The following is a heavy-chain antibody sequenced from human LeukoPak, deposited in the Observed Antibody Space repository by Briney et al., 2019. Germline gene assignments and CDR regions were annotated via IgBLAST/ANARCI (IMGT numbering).Heavy chain of an antibody. J-gene: IGHJ4*02. CDR3: ARDTVLRYFDWSRRLFDY. Sequence: GASVKVSCKASGYTFTSYGISWVRQAPGQGLEWMGWISAYNGNTNYAQKLQGRVTMTTDTSTSTAYMELRSLRSDDTAVYYCARDTVLRYFDWSRRLFDYWSQGTLVTVSS. CDR2: ISAYNGNT. V-gene: IGHV1-18*01. D-gene: IGHD3-9*01. CDR1: GYTFTSYG.